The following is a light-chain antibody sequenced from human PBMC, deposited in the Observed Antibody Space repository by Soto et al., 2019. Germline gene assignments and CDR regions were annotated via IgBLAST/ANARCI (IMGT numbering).Light chain of an antibody. CDR1: SGHSSYI. Sequence: QSVLTQSSSASASLGSSVKLTCTLSSGHSSYIIAWHQQQPGKAPRYLMKLEGSGSYNKGSGVPDRFSGSSSGADRYLTNANPPSEGEAYYYCATWGRKFYVVFGGGTQLTVL. V-gene: IGLV4-60*03. J-gene: IGLJ2*01. CDR2: LEGSGSY. CDR3: ATWGRKFYVV.